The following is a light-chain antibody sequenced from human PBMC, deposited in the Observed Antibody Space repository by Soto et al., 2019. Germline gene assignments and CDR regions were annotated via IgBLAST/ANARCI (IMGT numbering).Light chain of an antibody. CDR2: GAS. Sequence: EIVLTQSPGTLSLSPGERATLSCRASQTITSSYLAWYQQKPGQAPRLLIYGASSRATGIPDRFSGSGSGTDFTLTISILEPEDFAEYYCQQYGSSMYTFGQGTQVEIK. CDR1: QTITSSY. J-gene: IGKJ2*01. CDR3: QQYGSSMYT. V-gene: IGKV3-20*01.